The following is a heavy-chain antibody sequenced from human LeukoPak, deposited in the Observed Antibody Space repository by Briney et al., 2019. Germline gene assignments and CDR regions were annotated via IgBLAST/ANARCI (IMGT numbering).Heavy chain of an antibody. J-gene: IGHJ3*01. CDR1: GYNFSVYY. D-gene: IGHD2-15*01. V-gene: IGHV1-2*02. CDR3: ATRGGLTPNTLAM. Sequence: GASVKVSFKGSGYNFSVYYMHWVRQAPGQGLEWMGWMDPNSGDTIYAPKFQGRVSMTRDTSITTAYMELSSLTFDDSAMYYCATRGGLTPNTLAMWGHGTMVTVCS. CDR2: MDPNSGDT.